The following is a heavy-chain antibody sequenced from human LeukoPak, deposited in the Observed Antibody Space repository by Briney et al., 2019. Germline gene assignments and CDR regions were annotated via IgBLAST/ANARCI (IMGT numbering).Heavy chain of an antibody. D-gene: IGHD2-21*01. CDR3: AKSVVVIAMFAFDI. Sequence: GGSLRLSCAASGFTFSSYGMHWVRQAPGKGLEWVAFIRYDGSNKYYANSVKGRFTISRDNSKNTLYLQMNSLRAEDTAVYYCAKSVVVIAMFAFDIWGQGTMVTVSS. CDR2: IRYDGSNK. V-gene: IGHV3-30*02. J-gene: IGHJ3*02. CDR1: GFTFSSYG.